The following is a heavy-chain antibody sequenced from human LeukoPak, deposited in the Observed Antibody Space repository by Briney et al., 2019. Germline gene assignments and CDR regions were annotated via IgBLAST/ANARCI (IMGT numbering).Heavy chain of an antibody. CDR2: IRYDGSNK. D-gene: IGHD5-12*01. CDR3: AKDELVATMSMDY. J-gene: IGHJ4*02. Sequence: GGSLRLPCAASGFTFSSYGMHWVRQAPGKGLEWVAFIRYDGSNKYYADSVKGRFTISRDNSKNTLYLQMDSLRAEDTAVYYCAKDELVATMSMDYWGQGTLVTVSS. V-gene: IGHV3-30*02. CDR1: GFTFSSYG.